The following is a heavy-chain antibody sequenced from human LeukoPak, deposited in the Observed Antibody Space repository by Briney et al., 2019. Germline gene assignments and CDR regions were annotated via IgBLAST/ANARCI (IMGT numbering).Heavy chain of an antibody. CDR3: ARFSGYSYGGWFDY. D-gene: IGHD5-18*01. CDR2: ISSSGNTI. CDR1: GFTFSSYE. J-gene: IGHJ4*02. V-gene: IGHV3-48*03. Sequence: GGSLRLSCAASGFTFSSYEMNWARQAPGKGLEWVSYISSSGNTIYYADSVKGRFTISRDNAKNSLYFQMNSLRPEDTAVYYCARFSGYSYGGWFDYWGQGTLVTVSS.